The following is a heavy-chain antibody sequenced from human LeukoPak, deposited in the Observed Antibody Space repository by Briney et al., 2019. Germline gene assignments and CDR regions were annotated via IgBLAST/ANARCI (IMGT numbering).Heavy chain of an antibody. V-gene: IGHV4-61*02. Sequence: SETLSLTCTVSGGSISSGSYYWSWIRQPAGKGLEWIGRIYTSGSTNYNPSLKSRVTISVDTSKNQFSLKLSSVTAADTDVYYCARDTAMVSLDYWGQGTLVTVSS. CDR3: ARDTAMVSLDY. J-gene: IGHJ4*02. D-gene: IGHD5-18*01. CDR2: IYTSGST. CDR1: GGSISSGSYY.